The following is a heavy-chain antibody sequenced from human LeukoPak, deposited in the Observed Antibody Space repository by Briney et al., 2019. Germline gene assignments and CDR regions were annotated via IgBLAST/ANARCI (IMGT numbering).Heavy chain of an antibody. Sequence: SSETLSLTCTVSGGSIGSYFWSWIRQPPGKGLEWIGYNSGSTKYNPSLKSRVTISVDTSKNQFSLKLSSVTAADTAVYYCARCRGYGGNYLRAFDIWGQGTMVSVSS. CDR2: NSGST. J-gene: IGHJ3*02. D-gene: IGHD1-26*01. CDR1: GGSIGSYF. V-gene: IGHV4-59*08. CDR3: ARCRGYGGNYLRAFDI.